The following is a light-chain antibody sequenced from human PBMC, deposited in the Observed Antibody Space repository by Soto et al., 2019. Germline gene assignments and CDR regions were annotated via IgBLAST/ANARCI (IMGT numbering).Light chain of an antibody. J-gene: IGKJ5*01. CDR1: QSVSSSY. CDR2: GAS. Sequence: IVLTQSPGTRSLYPGERATLSCRASQSVSSSYLAWYQQKPGQAPRLLIYGASSRATGIPDRFSGSGSGTDFTLTISRLEPEDFAVYYCQQYGSSPRTFGQGTRLEIK. CDR3: QQYGSSPRT. V-gene: IGKV3-20*01.